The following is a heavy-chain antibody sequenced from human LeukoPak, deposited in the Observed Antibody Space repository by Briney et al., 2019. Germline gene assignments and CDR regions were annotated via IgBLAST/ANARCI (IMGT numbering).Heavy chain of an antibody. CDR1: NYSISTDYY. D-gene: IGHD3-16*02. CDR3: ARYDVWGSYRAFDY. V-gene: IGHV4-38-2*02. CDR2: MYHSGST. Sequence: SETLFLTCTVSNYSISTDYYWGWIRQPPGRGLEWIGTMYHSGSTYYNPSLKSRVTISVDTSKNQFSLKLSSVTAADTAVYYCARYDVWGSYRAFDYWGQGTLVTVSS. J-gene: IGHJ4*02.